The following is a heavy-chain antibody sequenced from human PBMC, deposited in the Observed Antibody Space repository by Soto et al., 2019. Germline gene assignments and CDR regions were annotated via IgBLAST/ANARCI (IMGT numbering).Heavy chain of an antibody. Sequence: SETLSLTCTVSGGSISSSSYYWGWIRQPPGKGLEWIGSIYYSGSTYYNPSLKSRVTISVDTSKNQFSLKLSSVTAAETAVYYWVRIGIAVAGTFDYCGQVTLVTVSS. CDR3: VRIGIAVAGTFDY. J-gene: IGHJ4*02. V-gene: IGHV4-39*01. D-gene: IGHD6-19*01. CDR2: IYYSGST. CDR1: GGSISSSSYY.